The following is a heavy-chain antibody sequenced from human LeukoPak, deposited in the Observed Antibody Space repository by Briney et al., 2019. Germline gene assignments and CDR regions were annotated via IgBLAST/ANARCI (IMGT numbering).Heavy chain of an antibody. CDR2: IKQDGSEK. V-gene: IGHV3-7*02. Sequence: GSLRLSCAASGFTFSSYWMSWVRQAPGKGLEWVANIKQDGSEKYYVDSVKGRFTISRDNAKNSLYLQMNSLRAEDTAVYYCARGFSSGSSRSWFDPWGQGTLVTVSS. D-gene: IGHD6-19*01. CDR3: ARGFSSGSSRSWFDP. CDR1: GFTFSSYW. J-gene: IGHJ5*02.